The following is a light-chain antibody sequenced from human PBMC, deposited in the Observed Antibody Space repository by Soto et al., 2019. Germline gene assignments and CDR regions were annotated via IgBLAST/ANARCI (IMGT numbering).Light chain of an antibody. CDR1: TSNIGAGYD. Sequence: QSVLTQPPSVSGAPGQRVTISCTGSTSNIGAGYDVHWYQQLPGTAPKLLSYGNSNRPSGVPDRFSGSKSGTSASLAITGLQAEDEADYYCQSSDSSLSGVLFGGGTKLTVL. J-gene: IGLJ2*01. CDR3: QSSDSSLSGVL. V-gene: IGLV1-40*01. CDR2: GNS.